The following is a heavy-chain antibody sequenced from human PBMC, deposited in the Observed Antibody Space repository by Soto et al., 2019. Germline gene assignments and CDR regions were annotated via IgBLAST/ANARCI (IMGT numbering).Heavy chain of an antibody. CDR3: ATDRAHFYEISGLLDL. Sequence: SETLSLTCTVSGGSIGSYYWSWIRQPAGKGLEWIGRIYTSGSTNYNPSLKSRVTMSVDTSKNPFSVRLRSVTAADTAVYYCATDRAHFYEISGLLDLWGQGMLVTVSS. CDR1: GGSIGSYY. D-gene: IGHD3-22*01. J-gene: IGHJ4*02. V-gene: IGHV4-4*07. CDR2: IYTSGST.